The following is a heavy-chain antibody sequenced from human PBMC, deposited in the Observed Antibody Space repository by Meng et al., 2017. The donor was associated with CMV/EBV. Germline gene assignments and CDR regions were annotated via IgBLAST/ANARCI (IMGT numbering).Heavy chain of an antibody. Sequence: SETLSLTCTVSGGSISNSSYYWGWIRQPPGKGREWIGSIYYSGSTYYNPSLKSRVTISVDTSKNQFSLKLSSVTAADTAVYYCARAHEANWFDPWGQGTLVTVSS. CDR1: GGSISNSSYY. CDR3: ARAHEANWFDP. CDR2: IYYSGST. V-gene: IGHV4-39*07. J-gene: IGHJ5*02.